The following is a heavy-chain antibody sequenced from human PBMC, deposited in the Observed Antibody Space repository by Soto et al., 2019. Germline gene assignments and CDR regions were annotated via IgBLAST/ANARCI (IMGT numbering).Heavy chain of an antibody. J-gene: IGHJ4*02. CDR2: INHSGST. Sequence: SETRSRTWAVYGGSFSGYYWSWIRQPPGKGLEWMGEINHSGSTNYNPSLKSRVTISVDTSKNQFSLKLSSVTAADTAVYYCARGTSYFDYWGQGTLVTVSS. CDR3: ARGTSYFDY. V-gene: IGHV4-34*01. D-gene: IGHD2-2*01. CDR1: GGSFSGYY.